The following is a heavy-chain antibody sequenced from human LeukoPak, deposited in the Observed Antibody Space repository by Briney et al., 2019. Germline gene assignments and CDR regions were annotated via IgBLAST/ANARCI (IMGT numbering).Heavy chain of an antibody. D-gene: IGHD5-24*01. V-gene: IGHV3-11*05. CDR3: ARVGSGGDGYNFGNVDY. CDR1: GFTFSDYY. Sequence: PGGSLRLCCAASGFTFSDYYMSWIRQGPGKGLEWVSYISSNTYYTNYADSVKGRFTISREHPKNPVYLKNNSLRAEDTAVYYCARVGSGGDGYNFGNVDYWGQGTLVTVCS. CDR2: ISSNTYYT. J-gene: IGHJ4*02.